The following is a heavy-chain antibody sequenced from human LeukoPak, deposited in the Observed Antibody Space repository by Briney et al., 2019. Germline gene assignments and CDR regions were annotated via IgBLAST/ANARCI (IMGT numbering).Heavy chain of an antibody. V-gene: IGHV3-23*01. CDR2: IGGSGTRT. Sequence: GGSLRLSCSASGFTFTTYGMNWVRQAPGKGLEWVSGIGGSGTRTYYADSVKGRFTISRDNSKNTLYLQMNSLRAEDTAVYYCARDPPFGSPGAAGYFDPWGQGTLVTVSS. J-gene: IGHJ5*02. CDR1: GFTFTTYG. CDR3: ARDPPFGSPGAAGYFDP. D-gene: IGHD1-1*01.